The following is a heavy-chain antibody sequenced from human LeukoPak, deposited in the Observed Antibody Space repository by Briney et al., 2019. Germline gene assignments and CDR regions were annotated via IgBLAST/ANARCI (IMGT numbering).Heavy chain of an antibody. D-gene: IGHD6-6*01. CDR3: ARDFGSSGGYYFDY. CDR1: GFTFSSYS. CDR2: ISGTSSTM. V-gene: IGHV3-48*01. J-gene: IGHJ4*02. Sequence: PGGSLRLSCAASGFTFSSYSMNWVRQAPGKGLDWVSYISGTSSTMHYADSVKGRFTISRDNSKNTLYLQMNSLRAEDTAVYYCARDFGSSGGYYFDYWGQGTLVTVSS.